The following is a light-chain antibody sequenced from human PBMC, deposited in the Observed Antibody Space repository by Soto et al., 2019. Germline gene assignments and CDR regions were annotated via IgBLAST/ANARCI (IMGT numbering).Light chain of an antibody. Sequence: DTHISLSPSSMSASVGDRVTISCRASQSIGTYLNWYQQKPGRAPKLQIYAASNLQSGVPSRFSGSGSGTDFTPTIRSLQPEDFTTYFCQLSYSSPWTFGQGAKVDI. V-gene: IGKV1-39*01. CDR3: QLSYSSPWT. CDR2: AAS. J-gene: IGKJ1*01. CDR1: QSIGTY.